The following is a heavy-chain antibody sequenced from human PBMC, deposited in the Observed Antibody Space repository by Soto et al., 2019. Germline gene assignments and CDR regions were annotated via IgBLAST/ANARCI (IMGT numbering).Heavy chain of an antibody. J-gene: IGHJ6*02. Sequence: PSETLSLTCAVSGGSFSGYYWGWVRQPPGKGLEWVGEINYSGSTNYNPSLKRRVTISVDTSKNQVSLKVTSVTAADTAMYYCARRNYFYALDVWGQGTTVTRLL. CDR2: INYSGST. CDR3: ARRNYFYALDV. V-gene: IGHV4-34*01. CDR1: GGSFSGYY.